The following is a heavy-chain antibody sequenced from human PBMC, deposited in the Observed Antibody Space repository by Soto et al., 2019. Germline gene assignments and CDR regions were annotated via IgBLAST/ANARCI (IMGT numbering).Heavy chain of an antibody. Sequence: QITLKESGPTLVKPAQTLTLTCTFSGFSLTTRGVGVGWIRQPPEKALEWLALIYWDDDKRYSPSLKSRLTITKDTSKNQVVLTMTNMDPVDTATYYCAQYMTQMTVGTGFEYWGQGTLVIVSS. CDR2: IYWDDDK. J-gene: IGHJ4*02. CDR3: AQYMTQMTVGTGFEY. V-gene: IGHV2-5*02. CDR1: GFSLTTRGVG. D-gene: IGHD1-1*01.